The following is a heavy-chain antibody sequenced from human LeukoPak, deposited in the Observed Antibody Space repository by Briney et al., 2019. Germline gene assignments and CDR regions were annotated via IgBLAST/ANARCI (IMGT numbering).Heavy chain of an antibody. CDR1: GFTFSSYS. D-gene: IGHD2-2*01. CDR2: ISSSSSYI. CDR3: ARVRVVLNDAFDI. V-gene: IGHV3-21*01. Sequence: GGSLRLSCAASGFTFSSYSMNWVRQAPGKGLEWVSSISSSSSYIYYADSVKGRFTISRDNAKNSLYLQMNSLRAEDTAVYYCARVRVVLNDAFDIWGQGTMVTVSS. J-gene: IGHJ3*02.